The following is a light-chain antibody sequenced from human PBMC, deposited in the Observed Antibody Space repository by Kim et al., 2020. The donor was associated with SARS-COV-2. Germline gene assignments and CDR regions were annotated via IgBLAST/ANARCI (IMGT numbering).Light chain of an antibody. J-gene: IGLJ1*01. CDR3: SSYTSSSTIV. V-gene: IGLV2-14*03. CDR1: RSNVGGYNY. CDR2: DVS. Sequence: QSALTQPASVSGSPGQSITISCTGTRSNVGGYNYLYWYQQHPGRAPKLMIYDVSNRPSGVSNRFSGSKSGNTASLTISGLQAEDEADYYCSSYTSSSTIVIRTCTKHTVL.